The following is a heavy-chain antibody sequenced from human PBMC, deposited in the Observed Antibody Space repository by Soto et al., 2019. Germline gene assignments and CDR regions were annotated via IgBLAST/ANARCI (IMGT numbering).Heavy chain of an antibody. CDR2: IVPSLDTT. Sequence: QVHLVQSGTEVKKPGSSVKVSCKASGGTFSSSGFSCVRQAPGQGLEWMGMIVPSLDTTNYAQKFQARVTITADEVTSTAYMELRSLRSEDTAVYYCARWPQPRYTADPYAVDVWGQGTRVIVSS. CDR3: ARWPQPRYTADPYAVDV. CDR1: GGTFSSSG. D-gene: IGHD3-16*02. V-gene: IGHV1-69*11. J-gene: IGHJ6*02.